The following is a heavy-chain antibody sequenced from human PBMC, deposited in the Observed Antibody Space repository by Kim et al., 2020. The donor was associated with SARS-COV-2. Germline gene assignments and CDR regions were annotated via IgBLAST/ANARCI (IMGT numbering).Heavy chain of an antibody. J-gene: IGHJ4*02. CDR2: INGGNGYT. V-gene: IGHV1-3*01. CDR3: ARDHRNNSGYYSFDY. D-gene: IGHD3-22*01. Sequence: ASVKVSSKASGYTFYTYAMHWVRQAPGQRLEWMGWINGGNGYTEYSQKFQGRVTITRDTSAQTAYMELRSLRSEDTALYYCARDHRNNSGYYSFDYWGRGTLVTVSS. CDR1: GYTFYTYA.